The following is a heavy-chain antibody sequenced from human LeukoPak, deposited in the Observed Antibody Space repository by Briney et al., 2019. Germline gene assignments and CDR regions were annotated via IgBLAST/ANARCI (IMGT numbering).Heavy chain of an antibody. CDR2: IRYDGSNK. Sequence: GGSLRLSCAASGFTFSSYGMHWVRQAPGKGLEWVAFIRYDGSNKYYADSVKGRFTISRDNSKNTLYLQMNSLIAEDTAVYYCAKDPGAGYYDSSGYGPLDYWGQGTLVTVSS. D-gene: IGHD3-22*01. J-gene: IGHJ4*02. V-gene: IGHV3-30*02. CDR1: GFTFSSYG. CDR3: AKDPGAGYYDSSGYGPLDY.